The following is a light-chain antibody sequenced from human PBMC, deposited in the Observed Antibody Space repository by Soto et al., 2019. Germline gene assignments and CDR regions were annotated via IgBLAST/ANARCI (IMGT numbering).Light chain of an antibody. J-gene: IGKJ4*01. CDR3: QQSYSTPLT. Sequence: DVRMTQSPSSLSASVGDTITITCRASRTINTYLNWFQQKPGEPPRLLIYGASTLHDGVPSRFSGSGSGADFTLTISGLQPEDFASYHCQQSYSTPLTFGGGTKVEIK. CDR1: RTINTY. V-gene: IGKV1-39*01. CDR2: GAS.